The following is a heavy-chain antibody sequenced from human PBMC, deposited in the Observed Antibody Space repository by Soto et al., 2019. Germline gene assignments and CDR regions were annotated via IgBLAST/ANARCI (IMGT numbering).Heavy chain of an antibody. CDR3: ARAPGPSNWFDP. CDR1: GYTFTSYD. J-gene: IGHJ5*02. CDR2: MNPNSGNT. V-gene: IGHV1-8*01. Sequence: QVQLVQSGAEVKKPGASVKVSCKASGYTFTSYDINWVRQTTGQGLEWMGWMNPNSGNTGYAQKFQGRVTMTRNTSISTAYMELSSLRSDATAVYYCARAPGPSNWFDPWGQGTLVTVSS.